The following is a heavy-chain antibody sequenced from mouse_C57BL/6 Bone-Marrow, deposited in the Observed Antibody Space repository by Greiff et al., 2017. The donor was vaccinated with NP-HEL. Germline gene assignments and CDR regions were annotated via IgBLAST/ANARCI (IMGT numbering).Heavy chain of an antibody. J-gene: IGHJ2*01. CDR1: GFNIKDDY. D-gene: IGHD1-1*01. Sequence: VQLKESGAELVRPGASVKLSCTASGFNIKDDYMHWVKQRPEQGLEWIGWIDPENGDTEYASKFQGKATITADTSSNTAYLQLSSLTSEDTAVYYCTTGITTVVATRGWGQGTTLTVSS. CDR3: TTGITTVVATRG. V-gene: IGHV14-4*01. CDR2: IDPENGDT.